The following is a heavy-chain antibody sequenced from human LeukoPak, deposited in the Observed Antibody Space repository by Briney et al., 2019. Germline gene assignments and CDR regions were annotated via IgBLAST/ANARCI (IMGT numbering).Heavy chain of an antibody. Sequence: PSETLSLTCTVSGGSISSYYWSWIRQPPGKGLEWIGYIYYSGSTNYNPSLKSRVTISVDTSKNQFSLKLSSVTAADTAVYYCARVRRGYYDSSGYYDDAFDIWGQGTMVTVSS. CDR1: GGSISSYY. CDR2: IYYSGST. J-gene: IGHJ3*02. D-gene: IGHD3-22*01. CDR3: ARVRRGYYDSSGYYDDAFDI. V-gene: IGHV4-59*01.